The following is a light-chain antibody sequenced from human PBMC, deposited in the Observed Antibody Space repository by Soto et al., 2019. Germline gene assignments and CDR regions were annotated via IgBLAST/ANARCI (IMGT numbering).Light chain of an antibody. Sequence: QSALTQPASVSGSPGQSITISCTGTNSDVGAYPYVSWYQQHPGNAPKLLIYEVADRPSGVSDRFSGSKSGNTASLTISALQAEDEAVYYCSSYARPTFYAFATGTKLTVL. V-gene: IGLV2-14*03. CDR2: EVA. CDR1: NSDVGAYPY. CDR3: SSYARPTFYA. J-gene: IGLJ1*01.